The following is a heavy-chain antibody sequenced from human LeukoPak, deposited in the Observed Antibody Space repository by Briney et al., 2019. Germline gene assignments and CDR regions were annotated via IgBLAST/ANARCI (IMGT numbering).Heavy chain of an antibody. CDR2: IASDGSST. J-gene: IGHJ6*02. Sequence: GGSLRLSCAASGFTFSSYWMNWVRQAPGKGLVWVSRIASDGSSTTYADSVKGRFTISRDNAKNSLYLQMNSLRAEDTAVYYCARYEVTPYYYYYGMDVWGQGTTVTVSS. CDR3: ARYEVTPYYYYYGMDV. D-gene: IGHD3-10*01. V-gene: IGHV3-74*01. CDR1: GFTFSSYW.